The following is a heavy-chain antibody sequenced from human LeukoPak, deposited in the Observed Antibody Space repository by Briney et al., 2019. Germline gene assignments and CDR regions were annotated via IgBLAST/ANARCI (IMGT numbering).Heavy chain of an antibody. V-gene: IGHV3-53*01. CDR3: ATLSGGPTWYFHH. D-gene: IGHD3-16*01. Sequence: GGSLRLSCAASGFSVSHNYMSWVRQAPGKGLEWVSVIYSAGSTYYADSVKGRFTISRDNSKNTLYLQMNSLRAEDTAVYYCATLSGGPTWYFHHWGQGTLVTVSS. CDR2: IYSAGST. J-gene: IGHJ1*01. CDR1: GFSVSHNY.